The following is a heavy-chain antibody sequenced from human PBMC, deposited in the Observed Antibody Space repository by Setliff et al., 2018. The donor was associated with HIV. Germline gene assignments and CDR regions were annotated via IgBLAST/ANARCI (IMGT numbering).Heavy chain of an antibody. CDR3: VRETVGAFDH. CDR2: ISWSSGSRAV. J-gene: IGHJ4*02. V-gene: IGHV3-9*01. CDR1: GFTFDDYA. Sequence: SLRLSCAASGFTFDDYAMHWVRQAPGKGLEWVSGISWSSGSRAVHYADSVKGRFTISRDNAKNSLYLQMNSLRADDTAVYYCVRETVGAFDHWGQGALVTVSS.